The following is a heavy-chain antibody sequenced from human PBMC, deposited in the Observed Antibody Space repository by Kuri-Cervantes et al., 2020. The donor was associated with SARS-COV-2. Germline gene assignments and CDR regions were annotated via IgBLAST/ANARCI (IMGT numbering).Heavy chain of an antibody. CDR3: ASHYYDSSGYQRGLDY. V-gene: IGHV4-34*01. Sequence: SQTLSLTCAVSDGLFSGYYWSWIRQPPGKGLEWIGQISHSGSTNYNPSLKSRVAISLDTSKHHFSLSLSSVTAADTAVYYCASHYYDSSGYQRGLDYWGQGNQVT. CDR2: ISHSGST. CDR1: DGLFSGYY. D-gene: IGHD3-22*01. J-gene: IGHJ4*02.